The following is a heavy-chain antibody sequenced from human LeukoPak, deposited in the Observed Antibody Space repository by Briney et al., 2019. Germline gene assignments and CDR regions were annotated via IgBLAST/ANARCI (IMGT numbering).Heavy chain of an antibody. CDR1: GFTFDDYG. CDR3: ARGFRNGPFDC. D-gene: IGHD2-8*01. J-gene: IGHJ4*02. Sequence: GGSLRLSCEASGFTFDDYGLSWVRPPPGKGLEWVSGISRNGGSTDYADSVKGRFTISRDNAKNSHFLQMNSLRVEDTAFYYCARGFRNGPFDCWGQGTLVTVSS. V-gene: IGHV3-20*04. CDR2: ISRNGGST.